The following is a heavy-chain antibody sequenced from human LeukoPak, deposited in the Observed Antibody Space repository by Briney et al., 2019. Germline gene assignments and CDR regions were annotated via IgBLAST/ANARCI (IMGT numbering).Heavy chain of an antibody. D-gene: IGHD4-11*01. CDR2: ISWNSGSI. V-gene: IGHV3-9*01. Sequence: PGGSLRLSCAASGFTFDDYAMHWVRQAPGKGLEWVSGISWNSGSIGYADSVKGRFTISRDNAKNSLYLQMNSLRAEDTAVYYCATTPDYSNPYYYYYYMDVWGKGTTVTVSS. J-gene: IGHJ6*03. CDR1: GFTFDDYA. CDR3: ATTPDYSNPYYYYYYMDV.